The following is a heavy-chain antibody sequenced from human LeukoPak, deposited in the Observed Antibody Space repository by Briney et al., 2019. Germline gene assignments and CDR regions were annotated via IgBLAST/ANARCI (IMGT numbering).Heavy chain of an antibody. J-gene: IGHJ4*02. CDR1: EFIFSSFS. D-gene: IGHD1-26*01. V-gene: IGHV3-48*01. CDR3: ARDHSGWDYFDY. Sequence: GGSLRLSCAASEFIFSSFSMDWVRQAPGKGLEWLSYISNRSTVYYTDSVKGRFTVARDNSKNTLYLQMNSLTVEDTAVYFCARDHSGWDYFDYWGQGTVVSVSS. CDR2: ISNRSTV.